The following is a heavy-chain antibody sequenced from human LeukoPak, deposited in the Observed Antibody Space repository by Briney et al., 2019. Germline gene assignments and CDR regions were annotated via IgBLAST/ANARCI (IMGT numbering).Heavy chain of an antibody. CDR3: ARGCSSATCYHGIGWFDP. V-gene: IGHV1-18*01. Sequence: ASVKVSCXASGYTFTNYGINWVRQAPGQGLEWMGWISAYNDNTNYAQKLQGRVTMTTDTSTSTAYIELRSLRSDDTAVYYCARGCSSATCYHGIGWFDPWGQGTLVTVSS. CDR2: ISAYNDNT. CDR1: GYTFTNYG. D-gene: IGHD2-2*01. J-gene: IGHJ5*02.